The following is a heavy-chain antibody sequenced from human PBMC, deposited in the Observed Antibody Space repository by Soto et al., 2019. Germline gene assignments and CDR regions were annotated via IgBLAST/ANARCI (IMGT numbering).Heavy chain of an antibody. V-gene: IGHV3-74*01. CDR3: ARGVRNYYGVDV. CDR2: INRDESTT. Sequence: EVQLVESGGGLVQPGGSLRLSCAASGFTFSSYWMHWVRQAPGQGLVWVSRINRDESTTNYADSVKGRFTISRDNAKNTLDLQMNSLRAEDTAVYYCARGVRNYYGVDVWGQGTTVTVSS. CDR1: GFTFSSYW. J-gene: IGHJ6*02.